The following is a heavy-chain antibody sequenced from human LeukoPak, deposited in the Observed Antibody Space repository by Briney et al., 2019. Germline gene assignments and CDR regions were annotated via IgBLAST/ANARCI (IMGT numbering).Heavy chain of an antibody. V-gene: IGHV4-59*11. D-gene: IGHD1-1*01. Sequence: SETLSLTCTVSGGSISSHYWSWIRQPPGKGLEWIGYIYYSGSTNYNPSLKSRVTISVDMSKNQFSLKLSSVTAADTAVYYCAREARTTGYFDYWGQGTLVTVSS. CDR1: GGSISSHY. CDR3: AREARTTGYFDY. J-gene: IGHJ4*02. CDR2: IYYSGST.